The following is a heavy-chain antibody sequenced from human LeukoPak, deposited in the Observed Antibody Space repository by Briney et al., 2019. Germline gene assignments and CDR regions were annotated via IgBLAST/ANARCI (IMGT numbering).Heavy chain of an antibody. V-gene: IGHV3-72*01. CDR1: GFTLSDHY. Sequence: GGSLRLSCAASGFTLSDHYMDWVRQAPGKGLEWVGRTRNKPNSYTTEYAASVKGRFTISRDDSKNSLYLQMNSLRTEDTAVYYCARDGYSSSSAPYYYYMDVWGKGTTVTVSS. CDR3: ARDGYSSSSAPYYYYMDV. D-gene: IGHD6-6*01. J-gene: IGHJ6*03. CDR2: TRNKPNSYTT.